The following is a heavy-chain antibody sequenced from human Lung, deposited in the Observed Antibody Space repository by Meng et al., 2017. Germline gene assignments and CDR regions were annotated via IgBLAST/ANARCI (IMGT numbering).Heavy chain of an antibody. D-gene: IGHD4-11*01. J-gene: IGHJ4*02. CDR1: GGSFSDYY. V-gene: IGHV4-34*01. CDR2: INHSGST. CDR3: ARGPTTMAHDFDY. Sequence: VQLPQWGAGLLKPSDTLSLTCVVSGGSFSDYYWSWIRQPPGKGLEWIGEINHSGSTNYNPSLESRATISVDTSQNNLSLKLSSVTAADSAVYYCARGPTTMAHDFDYWGQGTLVTVSS.